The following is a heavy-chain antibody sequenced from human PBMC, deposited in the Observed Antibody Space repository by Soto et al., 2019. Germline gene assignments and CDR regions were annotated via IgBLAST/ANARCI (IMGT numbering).Heavy chain of an antibody. D-gene: IGHD3-16*01. CDR1: GFTFSSYA. Sequence: QVQLVESGGGVVQPGRSLRLSCAASGFTFSSYAMHWVRRAPGKGLEWMAVMSYDGSNKYYADYVKGRFTISRDNSKNTLYLQMNCLSAENAALYYCARDWGVYWGPRTPVIVSS. CDR2: MSYDGSNK. J-gene: IGHJ4*02. V-gene: IGHV3-30-3*01. CDR3: ARDWGVY.